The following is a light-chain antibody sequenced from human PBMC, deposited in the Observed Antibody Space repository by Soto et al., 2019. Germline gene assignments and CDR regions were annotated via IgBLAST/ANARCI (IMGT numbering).Light chain of an antibody. Sequence: DIQMTQSPSSLSASVGDRVTISCRASQSISSYLNWYRQKPGKAPKLLMYAASTLESGVPARFSGSGSGTDFTLTISSLQPEDSATYYCQQCYATPLTFGGGTKVDIK. CDR1: QSISSY. V-gene: IGKV1-39*01. CDR2: AAS. J-gene: IGKJ4*01. CDR3: QQCYATPLT.